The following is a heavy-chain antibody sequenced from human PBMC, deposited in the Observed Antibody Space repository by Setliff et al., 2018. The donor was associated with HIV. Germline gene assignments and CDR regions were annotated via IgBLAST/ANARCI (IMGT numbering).Heavy chain of an antibody. CDR3: ARLGPLGYYYYMDV. Sequence: GESLKISCKGSGYSFSSHWIGWVRQSPGKGLEWIGIIYPADSKTTYSPSFQGQVTISVDKSIRAAYLQWSSLKASDTGMFYCARLGPLGYYYYMDVWGNGTTVTVSS. CDR1: GYSFSSHW. CDR2: IYPADSKT. J-gene: IGHJ6*03. V-gene: IGHV5-51*01. D-gene: IGHD3-3*02.